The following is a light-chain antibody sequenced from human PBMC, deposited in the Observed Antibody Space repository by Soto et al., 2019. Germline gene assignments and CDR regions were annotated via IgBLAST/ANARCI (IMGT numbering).Light chain of an antibody. CDR3: QQLNTYPIT. J-gene: IGKJ5*01. V-gene: IGKV1-9*01. CDR1: HGISSY. Sequence: IQLTQSPSSLSASVGDRVTITCRASHGISSYLAWYQQKPGKALKLLIYAASTLPSGVPSRFSGSGSGTDFTLTISSLQPEDFATYYCQQLNTYPITFGQGTRLEIK. CDR2: AAS.